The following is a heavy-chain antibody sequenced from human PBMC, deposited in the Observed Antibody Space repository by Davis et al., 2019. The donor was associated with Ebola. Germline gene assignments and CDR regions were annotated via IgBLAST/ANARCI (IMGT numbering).Heavy chain of an antibody. CDR3: ARSGDSSAWYYS. CDR1: GFTFSDYY. CDR2: ISSSGSTI. D-gene: IGHD6-19*01. Sequence: GESLKISCAAFGFTFSDYYMSWIRQAPGKGLEWVSYISSSGSTIYYADSVKGRFTISRDNAKNSLYLQMSSLRAEDTAVYYCARSGDSSAWYYSWGQGTLVTVSP. J-gene: IGHJ1*01. V-gene: IGHV3-11*04.